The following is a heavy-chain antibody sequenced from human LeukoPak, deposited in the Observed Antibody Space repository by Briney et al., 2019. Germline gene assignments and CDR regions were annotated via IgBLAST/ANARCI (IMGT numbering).Heavy chain of an antibody. J-gene: IGHJ6*02. Sequence: GGSLRLSCAASGFTFSSYWMSWVRQAPGKGLEWVGNIKQDGSEKYYVDSVKGRFTISRDNAKNSPYLQMNSLRAEDTAVYYCARTSYYYDSGGYYSFGLDVWGQGTTVTVSS. V-gene: IGHV3-7*04. CDR2: IKQDGSEK. CDR1: GFTFSSYW. CDR3: ARTSYYYDSGGYYSFGLDV. D-gene: IGHD3-22*01.